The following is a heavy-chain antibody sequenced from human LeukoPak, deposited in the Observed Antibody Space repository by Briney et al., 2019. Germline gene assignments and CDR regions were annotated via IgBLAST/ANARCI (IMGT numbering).Heavy chain of an antibody. Sequence: ASVKVSCKASGGTFSSYAISWVRQAPGQGLEWMGGFDPEDGETIYAQKFQGRVTMTEDTSTDTAYMELSSLRSEDTAVYYCATAYYYGSGSYYNDYWGQGTLVTVSS. CDR2: FDPEDGET. CDR1: GGTFSSYA. V-gene: IGHV1-24*01. D-gene: IGHD3-10*01. CDR3: ATAYYYGSGSYYNDY. J-gene: IGHJ4*02.